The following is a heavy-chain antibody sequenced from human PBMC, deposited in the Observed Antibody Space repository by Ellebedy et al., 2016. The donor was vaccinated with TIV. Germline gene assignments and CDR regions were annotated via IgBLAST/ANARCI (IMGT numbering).Heavy chain of an antibody. CDR2: VKYGLSQT. V-gene: IGHV3-7*01. CDR3: ARGPAGYNAGKHDF. CDR1: GFTFSGYW. D-gene: IGHD1-14*01. J-gene: IGHJ4*02. Sequence: PGGSLRLSCAASGFTFSGYWMSWVRQAAGKGLEWVANVKYGLSQTYYLDSVKGRFTISRDNAKNSLYLHMNSLRAEDTALYYCARGPAGYNAGKHDFWGQGTLVVVSS.